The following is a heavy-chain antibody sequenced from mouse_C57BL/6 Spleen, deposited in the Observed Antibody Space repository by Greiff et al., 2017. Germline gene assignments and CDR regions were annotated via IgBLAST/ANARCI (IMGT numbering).Heavy chain of an antibody. CDR1: GFSLTSYA. J-gene: IGHJ4*01. V-gene: IGHV2-9-1*01. CDR2: IWTGGGT. CDR3: ARKDYGSSYSYAMDY. Sequence: VMLVESGPGLVAPSQSLSITCTVSGFSLTSYAISWVRQPPGKGLEWLGVIWTGGGTNYNSALKSRLSISKDNSKSQVFLKMNSLQTDDTARYYCARKDYGSSYSYAMDYGGQGTSVTVSS. D-gene: IGHD1-1*01.